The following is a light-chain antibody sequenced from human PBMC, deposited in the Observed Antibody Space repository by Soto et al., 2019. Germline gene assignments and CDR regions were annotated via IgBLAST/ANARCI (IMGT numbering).Light chain of an antibody. J-gene: IGLJ3*02. CDR1: SGHSSYA. CDR2: LNSDGSH. Sequence: QPVLTQSPSASASLGASVKLTCTLSSGHSSYAIAWHQQQPEKGPRYLMKLNSDGSHNKGDGVPDRFSGSISGAERYLTISSLQSEDEADYYCQTWGSGIQVFGGGTKLTVL. CDR3: QTWGSGIQV. V-gene: IGLV4-69*01.